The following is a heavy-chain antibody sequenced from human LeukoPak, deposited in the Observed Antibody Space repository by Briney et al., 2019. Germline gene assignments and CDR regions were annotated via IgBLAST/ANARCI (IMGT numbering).Heavy chain of an antibody. Sequence: GGSLRLSCSASGFTFSTYATHWVRQAPGKGLEYVSAISSNGDSTYYADSVKGRFTISRDNSKNTLYLQMSSLRVEDTAVYYCVKRFYDRSGYDYWGQGTLVTVSS. D-gene: IGHD3-22*01. J-gene: IGHJ4*02. CDR2: ISSNGDST. CDR3: VKRFYDRSGYDY. CDR1: GFTFSTYA. V-gene: IGHV3-64D*09.